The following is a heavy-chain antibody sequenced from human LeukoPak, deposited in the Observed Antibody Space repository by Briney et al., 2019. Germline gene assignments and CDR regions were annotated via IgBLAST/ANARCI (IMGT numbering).Heavy chain of an antibody. CDR2: IGTAGDT. D-gene: IGHD6-13*01. CDR3: VRDYEQLGTWAYGH. Sequence: GGSLRLSCAASGFTFSSYDMHWVRQATGKGLEWVSAIGTAGDTYYPGSVKGRFTISRENAKNSLYLQMNSLRAGDTAVYYCVRDYEQLGTWAYGHWGQGTLVTVSS. CDR1: GFTFSSYD. J-gene: IGHJ4*02. V-gene: IGHV3-13*04.